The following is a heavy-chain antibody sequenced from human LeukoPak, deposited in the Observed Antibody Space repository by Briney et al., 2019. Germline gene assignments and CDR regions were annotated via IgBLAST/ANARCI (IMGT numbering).Heavy chain of an antibody. D-gene: IGHD3-9*01. Sequence: SGGSLRLSCAASGFTFSSYAMSWVRQAPGKGLEWVSAISGSGGSTYYADSVKGRFTISRDNSKNTLYLQMNSLRAEDTAVYYCVKSLVSTTGRDYWGQGTLVTVSS. J-gene: IGHJ4*02. V-gene: IGHV3-23*01. CDR3: VKSLVSTTGRDY. CDR1: GFTFSSYA. CDR2: ISGSGGST.